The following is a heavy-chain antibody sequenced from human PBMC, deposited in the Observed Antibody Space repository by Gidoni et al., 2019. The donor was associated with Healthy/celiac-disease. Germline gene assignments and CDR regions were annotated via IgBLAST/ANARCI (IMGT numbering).Heavy chain of an antibody. CDR3: AREDRTVVTYYGMDV. CDR2: ISYDGSNK. Sequence: QVQLVESGGGVVQPGRSLRLSCAASGFTFSSYAMHWVRQAPGKGLEWVAVISYDGSNKYYADSVKGRFTISRDNSKNTLYLQMNSLRAEDTAVYYCAREDRTVVTYYGMDVWGQGTTVTVSS. D-gene: IGHD2-15*01. V-gene: IGHV3-30-3*01. CDR1: GFTFSSYA. J-gene: IGHJ6*02.